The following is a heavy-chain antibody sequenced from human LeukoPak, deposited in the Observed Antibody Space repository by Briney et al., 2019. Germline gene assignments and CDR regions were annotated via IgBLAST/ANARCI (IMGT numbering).Heavy chain of an antibody. CDR2: IIPIFGTA. J-gene: IGHJ4*02. Sequence: SVKVSCKASGGTFSSYAISWLRQAPGQGLEWMGGIIPIFGTANYAQKFQGRVTITTDESTSTAYMELSSLRSEDTAVYYCARSKGGYYGSSGYFDYWGQGTLVTVSS. V-gene: IGHV1-69*05. D-gene: IGHD3-22*01. CDR3: ARSKGGYYGSSGYFDY. CDR1: GGTFSSYA.